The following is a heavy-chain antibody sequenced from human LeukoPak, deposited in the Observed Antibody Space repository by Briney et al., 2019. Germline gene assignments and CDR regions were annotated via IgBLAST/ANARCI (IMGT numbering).Heavy chain of an antibody. CDR1: GFTFSSYA. CDR2: IRYDGSNK. J-gene: IGHJ6*03. V-gene: IGHV3-30*02. D-gene: IGHD2-2*01. Sequence: GGSLRLSCAASGFTFSSYAMHWVRQAPGKGLEWVAFIRYDGSNKYYADSVKGRFTISRDNSKNTLYLQMNSLRAEDTAVYYCAKVGLGYCSSTSCVYYYYYMDVWGKGTTVTVSS. CDR3: AKVGLGYCSSTSCVYYYYYMDV.